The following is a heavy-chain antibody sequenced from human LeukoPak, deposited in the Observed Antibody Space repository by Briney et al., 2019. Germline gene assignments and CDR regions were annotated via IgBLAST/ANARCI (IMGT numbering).Heavy chain of an antibody. CDR3: ARDLSGCSSTSCYQEGDY. V-gene: IGHV1-69*04. CDR1: GGTFSSYT. D-gene: IGHD2-2*01. CDR2: IIPILGIA. Sequence: SVKVSCKASGGTFSSYTISWVRQAPGQGLGWMGRIIPILGIANYAQKFQGRVTFTADKSTSTAYMELSSLRSEDTAVYYCARDLSGCSSTSCYQEGDYWGQGTLVTVSS. J-gene: IGHJ4*02.